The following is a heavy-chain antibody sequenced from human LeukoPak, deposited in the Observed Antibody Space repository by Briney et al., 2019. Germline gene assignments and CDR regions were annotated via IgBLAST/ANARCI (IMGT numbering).Heavy chain of an antibody. J-gene: IGHJ4*02. Sequence: PGGSLRLSCAASGFSFSTYYVNGVRQAPGKGLEWVSCISSGSTYIFYPDSVRGRFAISRDNAKNSLYLQMNSLRAEDTAVYYCARENHGSFDYWGQGSLVTVSS. CDR3: ARENHGSFDY. D-gene: IGHD1-14*01. V-gene: IGHV3-21*01. CDR2: ISSGSTYI. CDR1: GFSFSTYY.